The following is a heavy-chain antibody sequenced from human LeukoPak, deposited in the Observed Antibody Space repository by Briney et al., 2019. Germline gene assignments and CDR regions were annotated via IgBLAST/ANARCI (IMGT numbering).Heavy chain of an antibody. D-gene: IGHD3-22*01. CDR1: GASFSGFH. J-gene: IGHJ5*02. Sequence: SETLSLTCAVYGASFSGFHWSWIRQPPGKGLEGIGKIDHSGRTNYNPSLKSRVTMSVDTSKDQSSLKLTSVTAADTAVYYCARGEYYDTSGDRKNWFGPWGQGTLVTVSP. CDR2: IDHSGRT. V-gene: IGHV4-34*01. CDR3: ARGEYYDTSGDRKNWFGP.